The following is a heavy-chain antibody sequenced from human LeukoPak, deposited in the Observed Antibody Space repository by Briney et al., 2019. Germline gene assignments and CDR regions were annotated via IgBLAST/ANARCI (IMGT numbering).Heavy chain of an antibody. D-gene: IGHD3-9*01. Sequence: PSGTLSLTCAVSGGSISISNWYSWVRQPPGKGLEWIGEIYHTGSTNYNPSLKSRVTISVDKSKNQVSLKLSSVTAADTAVYYCARVHNDILTDDSLEDKFDYWGQGTLVTVSS. CDR1: GGSISISNW. V-gene: IGHV4-4*02. CDR3: ARVHNDILTDDSLEDKFDY. J-gene: IGHJ4*02. CDR2: IYHTGST.